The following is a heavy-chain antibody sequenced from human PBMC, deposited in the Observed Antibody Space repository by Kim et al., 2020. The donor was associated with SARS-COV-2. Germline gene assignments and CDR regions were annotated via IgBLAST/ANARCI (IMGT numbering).Heavy chain of an antibody. CDR2: ISGDGTDI. CDR1: GFTFKNYA. CDR3: TTEFGNCGDPRVYPYS. V-gene: IGHV3-43*02. Sequence: GGSLRLSCATSGFTFKNYAIHWVRQSPGKGLEWLSLISGDGTDICYAASVRGRFTISRDNSKNSLYLQMITLTTEDTAFYSCTTEFGNCGDPRVYPYSWG. D-gene: IGHD3-10*01. J-gene: IGHJ5*01.